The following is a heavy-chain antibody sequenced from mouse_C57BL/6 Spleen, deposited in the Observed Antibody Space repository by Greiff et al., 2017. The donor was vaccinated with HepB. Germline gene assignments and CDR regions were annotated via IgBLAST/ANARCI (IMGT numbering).Heavy chain of an antibody. J-gene: IGHJ4*01. CDR1: GYTFTSYT. Sequence: VQLQQSGAELARPGASVKMSCKASGYTFTSYTMHWVKQRPGQGLEWIGYINPSSGYTKYNQKFKDKATLTADKSSSTAYMQLSSLTSEDSAVYYCARSGPSYSAMDYWGQGTSVTVSS. CDR3: ARSGPSYSAMDY. V-gene: IGHV1-4*01. CDR2: INPSSGYT. D-gene: IGHD3-1*01.